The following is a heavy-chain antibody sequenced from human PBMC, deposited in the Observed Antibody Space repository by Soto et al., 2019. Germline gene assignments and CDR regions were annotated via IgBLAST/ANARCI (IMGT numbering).Heavy chain of an antibody. CDR3: AKDRPYPAMVPGGGFDH. CDR1: GFTFSGYT. CDR2: ISGSGGST. D-gene: IGHD5-18*01. Sequence: GSLRLFCASSGFTFSGYTVSWVRQAPGNGLEWVSAISGSGGSTYYDDSVKGRFTISSDNSKYTLYLQMNRLRAEDTAVYYCAKDRPYPAMVPGGGFDHWGQGTLVTVSS. V-gene: IGHV3-23*01. J-gene: IGHJ4*02.